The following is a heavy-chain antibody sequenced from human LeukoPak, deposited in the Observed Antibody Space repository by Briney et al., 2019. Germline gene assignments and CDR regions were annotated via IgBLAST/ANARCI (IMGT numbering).Heavy chain of an antibody. V-gene: IGHV3-21*01. CDR1: GFTFSSYN. CDR2: ISSSSDYI. Sequence: PGGSLRLSCAASGFTFSSYNMDWVRQAPGKGLEWVSSISSSSDYIYYADSVKGRFTISRDNAKNSLYLQMKSLRAEDTAVYYCARGKTSQNIVTRKTYNWFDPWGQGTLVTVSS. CDR3: ARGKTSQNIVTRKTYNWFDP. J-gene: IGHJ5*02. D-gene: IGHD2/OR15-2a*01.